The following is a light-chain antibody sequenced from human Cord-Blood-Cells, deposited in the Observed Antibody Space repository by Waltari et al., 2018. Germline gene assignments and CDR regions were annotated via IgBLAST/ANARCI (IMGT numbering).Light chain of an antibody. Sequence: IVFTQSPPTLPLSPGERAPLPCRASQSVSSHLAWYQQKPGQAPRLLSYDASNRATGIPARFSGSGSGTDFTLTISSLEPEDFAVYYCQQRSNWLTFGGGTKVEIK. CDR3: QQRSNWLT. J-gene: IGKJ4*01. CDR2: DAS. V-gene: IGKV3-11*01. CDR1: QSVSSH.